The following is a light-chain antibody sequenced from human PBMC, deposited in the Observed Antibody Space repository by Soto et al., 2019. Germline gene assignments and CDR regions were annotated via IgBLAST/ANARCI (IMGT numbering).Light chain of an antibody. CDR1: QSLLHSNGYNY. V-gene: IGKV2-28*01. CDR2: LGS. CDR3: MQALQTPNT. Sequence: DIVMTQSPLSLPVTPGEPASISCRSSQSLLHSNGYNYLDWYLQKPGQSPQLLIYLGSNRASGVPDRFSGSGSGTDFTRKISSLEAEDVGVYYCMQALQTPNTFGQGTRLEIK. J-gene: IGKJ5*01.